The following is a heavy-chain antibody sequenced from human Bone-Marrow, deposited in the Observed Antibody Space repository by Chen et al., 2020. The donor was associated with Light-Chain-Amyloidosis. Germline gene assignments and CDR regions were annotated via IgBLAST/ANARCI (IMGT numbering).Heavy chain of an antibody. J-gene: IGHJ4*02. D-gene: IGHD5-12*01. CDR2: INPNSGGT. CDR3: ARGAERGYSGYESTNFDY. CDR1: GYTFTGYY. Sequence: QVQLVQSGAEVKKPGASVKVSCKASGYTFTGYYMHWARQAPGQGLEWMGWINPNSGGTNYAQKFQGRVTMTRDTSISTAYMELSRLRSDDTAVYYCARGAERGYSGYESTNFDYWGQGTLVTVSS. V-gene: IGHV1-2*02.